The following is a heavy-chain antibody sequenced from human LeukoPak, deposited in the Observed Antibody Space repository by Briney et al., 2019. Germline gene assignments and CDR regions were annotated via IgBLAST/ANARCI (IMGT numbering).Heavy chain of an antibody. CDR1: GGSISKQY. Sequence: SETLSLTCTVSGGSISKQYWTWARQSAGKGLEWIGRIYGDGTITYNPSLRSRVTMSLDTSKNQFSLRLTSVTAADTAMYYCTRDSGTTGEVKFDPWGQGTLVTVSS. D-gene: IGHD3-10*01. V-gene: IGHV4-4*07. CDR3: TRDSGTTGEVKFDP. J-gene: IGHJ5*02. CDR2: IYGDGTI.